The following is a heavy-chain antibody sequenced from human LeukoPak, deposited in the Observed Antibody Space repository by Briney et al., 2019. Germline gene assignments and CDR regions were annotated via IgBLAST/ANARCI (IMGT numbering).Heavy chain of an antibody. Sequence: PSETLSLTCTVSSGSISSYYWSWIRQPPGKGLEWIGYIYYSGSTDYNPSLKSRVTISIDTSRHQFSLKLSSVTAADTAVYYCASSDTALYYFDYWGQGPLATVSS. V-gene: IGHV4-59*01. CDR2: IYYSGST. J-gene: IGHJ4*02. CDR1: SGSISSYY. D-gene: IGHD5-18*01. CDR3: ASSDTALYYFDY.